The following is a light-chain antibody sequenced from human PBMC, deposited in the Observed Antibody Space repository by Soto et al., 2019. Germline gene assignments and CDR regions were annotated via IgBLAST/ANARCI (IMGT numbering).Light chain of an antibody. CDR2: GAS. J-gene: IGKJ1*01. Sequence: EIVLTQSPGTLSLSPGERATLSCRASQSVSSSYLAWYQQKLSQAPRLLIYGASSRATGIPDRFSGSGSGTDFTLTISRLEPEDFAVYYCQQYGSLPWTFGQGTKVEIK. CDR1: QSVSSSY. V-gene: IGKV3-20*01. CDR3: QQYGSLPWT.